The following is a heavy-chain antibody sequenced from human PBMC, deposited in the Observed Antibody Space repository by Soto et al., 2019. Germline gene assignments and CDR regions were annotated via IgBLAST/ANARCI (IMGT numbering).Heavy chain of an antibody. Sequence: SGKVSCKASGGTFSSYAISWVRQAPGQGLEWMGGIIPIFGTANYAQKFQGRVTFTADESTSTAYMELSSLRSEDTAVYYCARAGEYSSSSDYYYGMDVWGQGTTVTVSS. CDR2: IIPIFGTA. CDR1: GGTFSSYA. J-gene: IGHJ6*02. D-gene: IGHD6-6*01. V-gene: IGHV1-69*13. CDR3: ARAGEYSSSSDYYYGMDV.